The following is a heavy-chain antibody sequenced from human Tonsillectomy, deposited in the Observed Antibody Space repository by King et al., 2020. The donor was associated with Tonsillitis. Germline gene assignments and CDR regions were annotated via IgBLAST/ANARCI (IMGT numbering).Heavy chain of an antibody. CDR2: IDHSGST. J-gene: IGHJ6*04. V-gene: IGHV4-34*01. D-gene: IGHD4/OR15-4a*01. CDR3: TRAYGGFPNCLDV. Sequence: IRQPPGKGLEWIGEIDHSGSTNYNTSLKSRVTISVDTSKNQFSLNLSSVTAAYSAVYYCTRAYGGFPNCLDVWGKGTTLTVSS.